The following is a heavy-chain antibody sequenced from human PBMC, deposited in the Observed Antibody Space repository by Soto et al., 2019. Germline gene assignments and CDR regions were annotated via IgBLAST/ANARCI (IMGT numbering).Heavy chain of an antibody. CDR1: GFTFSSYA. V-gene: IGHV3-23*01. D-gene: IGHD4-17*01. CDR3: ARDLMDYGDYVWHAFDI. J-gene: IGHJ3*02. Sequence: PGGSLRLSCAASGFTFSSYAMSWVRQAPGKGLEWVSAISGSGGSTYYADSVKGRFTISRDNSKNTLYLQMGSLRAEDMAVYYCARDLMDYGDYVWHAFDIWGQGTMVTVSS. CDR2: ISGSGGST.